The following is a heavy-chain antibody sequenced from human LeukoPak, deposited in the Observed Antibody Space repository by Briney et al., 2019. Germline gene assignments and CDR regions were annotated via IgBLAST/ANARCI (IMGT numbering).Heavy chain of an antibody. CDR2: INSDGSST. J-gene: IGHJ4*02. CDR1: GFTFSSYW. D-gene: IGHD2-2*02. Sequence: GGSLRLSCAASGFTFSSYWMHWVRQAPGKGLVWVSRINSDGSSTSYADSVKGRFTISRDNAKNTLYLQMNSLRAEDAAVYYCARDQYTQALFDYWGQGTLVTVSS. V-gene: IGHV3-74*01. CDR3: ARDQYTQALFDY.